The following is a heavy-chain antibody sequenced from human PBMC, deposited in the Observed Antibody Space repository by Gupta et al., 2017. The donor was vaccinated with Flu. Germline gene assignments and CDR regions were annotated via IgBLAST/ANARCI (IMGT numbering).Heavy chain of an antibody. J-gene: IGHJ4*02. D-gene: IGHD3-3*01. Sequence: EVQLLESGGGLVQPGGSLTLSCAAFGFAFSSYAMNWVRQAPGKGLEWVSFINDSGRSTYYADSVKGRFTISRDNSKNTLYLQMNSLRAEDTAIYYCAKEGHYDFWSAFDYWGQGTLVTVSS. V-gene: IGHV3-23*01. CDR2: INDSGRST. CDR3: AKEGHYDFWSAFDY. CDR1: GFAFSSYA.